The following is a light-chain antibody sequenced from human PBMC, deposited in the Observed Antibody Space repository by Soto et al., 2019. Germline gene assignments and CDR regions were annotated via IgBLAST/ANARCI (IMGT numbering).Light chain of an antibody. CDR3: QQYNNWPQT. Sequence: DIVMTQSPATLSVSPGERATLSCRASQSVSSKLAWYQQKPGQAPRLVIYGASTRATGIPARFSGSGSGTEFALTISSLQSEDFAVYYCQQYNNWPQTFGQGTKVDIK. J-gene: IGKJ1*01. CDR2: GAS. CDR1: QSVSSK. V-gene: IGKV3-15*01.